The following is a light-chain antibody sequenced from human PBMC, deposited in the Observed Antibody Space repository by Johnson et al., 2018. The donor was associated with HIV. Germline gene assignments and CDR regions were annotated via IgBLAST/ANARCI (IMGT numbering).Light chain of an antibody. CDR3: GTWDNSLSAYV. J-gene: IGLJ1*01. Sequence: QSVLTQPPSVSAAPGQKVTISCSGSSSNIGNNYVSWYQQLPGTAPKLLIYENNKRPSGIPDRFSGSKSGTSATLGITGLQTGDEAAYYCGTWDNSLSAYVFGTGTKFTVL. V-gene: IGLV1-51*02. CDR1: SSNIGNNY. CDR2: ENN.